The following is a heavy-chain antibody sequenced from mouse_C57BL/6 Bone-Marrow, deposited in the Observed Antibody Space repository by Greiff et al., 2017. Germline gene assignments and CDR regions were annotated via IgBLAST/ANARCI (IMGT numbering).Heavy chain of an antibody. CDR1: GFNIKDDY. CDR3: SSFVGTYFDF. D-gene: IGHD1-1*02. V-gene: IGHV14-4*01. Sequence: VQLQQSGAELVRPGASVKLSCTASGFNIKDDYIHWVKQRPEQGLEWIGWIDPEIGDTEYASKFQGKATITSDTSSHTAYLQLSSLTSEGTAVDYCSSFVGTYFDFWGRGTPLTVAS. J-gene: IGHJ2*01. CDR2: IDPEIGDT.